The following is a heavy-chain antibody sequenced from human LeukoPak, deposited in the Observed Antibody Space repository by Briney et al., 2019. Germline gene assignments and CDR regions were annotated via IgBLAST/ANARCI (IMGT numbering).Heavy chain of an antibody. Sequence: GGSLRLSCAASGFTFSSSWMHWVCQAPEKGLEWVADIKCDGSEKYYADSVKGRFTISRDNSKNTLYLQMNSLRAEDTAVYYCARVRAERIFGVGSYGAVDYWGQGTLVTVSS. J-gene: IGHJ4*02. D-gene: IGHD3-3*01. V-gene: IGHV3-52*01. CDR3: ARVRAERIFGVGSYGAVDY. CDR2: IKCDGSEK. CDR1: GFTFSSSW.